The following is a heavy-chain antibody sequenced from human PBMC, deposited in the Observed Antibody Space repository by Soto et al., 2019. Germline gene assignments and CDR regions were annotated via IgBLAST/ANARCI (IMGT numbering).Heavy chain of an antibody. V-gene: IGHV1-69*12. D-gene: IGHD5-12*01. CDR1: GGTFNTYA. J-gene: IGHJ6*02. CDR2: IIPIFRTP. CDR3: ARYNERQRLGGNYYYATDV. Sequence: QVQLVQSGAEVKKPGASVKVSCKASGGTFNTYAISWVRQAPGQGLEWMGGIIPIFRTPDYAQKFQGRVTIRADESTSTAYMELRSLRSEDTAVYYCARYNERQRLGGNYYYATDVWGQGTTVTVSS.